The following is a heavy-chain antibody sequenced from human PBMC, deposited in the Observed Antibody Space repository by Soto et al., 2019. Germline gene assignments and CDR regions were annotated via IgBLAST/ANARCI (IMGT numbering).Heavy chain of an antibody. CDR1: GYTFTSYA. Sequence: QVQLVQSGAEVKKPGASVQVSCKASGYTFTSYALHWVRQARGERPEWMGWINAANGDTKYSKKFQGGVTSTRDTSASTGYMELSSLRSEDTAVYYCGRSVVGATGEILYNAMDVWGQGTTVTVSS. D-gene: IGHD1-26*01. CDR2: INAANGDT. J-gene: IGHJ6*02. CDR3: GRSVVGATGEILYNAMDV. V-gene: IGHV1-3*01.